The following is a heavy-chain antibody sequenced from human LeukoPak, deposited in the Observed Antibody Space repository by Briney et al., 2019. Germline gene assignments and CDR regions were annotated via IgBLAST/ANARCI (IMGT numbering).Heavy chain of an antibody. Sequence: PGGSLRLSCAASGFTFSSYAMSWVRQAPGKGLEWVSAISGSGGSTYYADSVKGRFTISRDNSKNTLYLQMNSLRAEDTAVYYCARGGYYYDSSGYLYWGQGTLVTVSS. CDR1: GFTFSSYA. V-gene: IGHV3-23*01. CDR3: ARGGYYYDSSGYLY. J-gene: IGHJ4*02. CDR2: ISGSGGST. D-gene: IGHD3-22*01.